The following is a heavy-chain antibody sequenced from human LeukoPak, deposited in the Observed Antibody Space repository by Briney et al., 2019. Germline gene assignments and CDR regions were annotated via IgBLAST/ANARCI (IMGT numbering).Heavy chain of an antibody. Sequence: PGGSLRLSCAASGFTFSSYWMSWVRQAPGKGLEWVSTFSGTGEITYYADSVKGRFTISRDNSKNTLYLQMTSLRAEDTARYYCAKHSRLVRYFDSWGQGALVTVSS. CDR1: GFTFSSYW. CDR3: AKHSRLVRYFDS. D-gene: IGHD6-6*01. CDR2: FSGTGEIT. V-gene: IGHV3-23*01. J-gene: IGHJ4*02.